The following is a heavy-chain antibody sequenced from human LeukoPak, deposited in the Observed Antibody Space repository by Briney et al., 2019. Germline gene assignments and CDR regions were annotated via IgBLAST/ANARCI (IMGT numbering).Heavy chain of an antibody. J-gene: IGHJ4*02. CDR3: ARGYFDWLLYYDY. D-gene: IGHD3-9*01. V-gene: IGHV4-30-2*01. Sequence: SQTLSLTCAVSGGSISSGGYSWSWLRQPPGKGLEWIGYIYHSGRTYYNPSLKSRVTISVDRSKNQFSLKLSSVTAADTAVYYCARGYFDWLLYYDYWGQGTLVTVSS. CDR2: IYHSGRT. CDR1: GGSISSGGYS.